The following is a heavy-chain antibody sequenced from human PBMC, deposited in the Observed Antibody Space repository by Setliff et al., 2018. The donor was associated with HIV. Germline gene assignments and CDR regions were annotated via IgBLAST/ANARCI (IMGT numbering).Heavy chain of an antibody. CDR2: VSSRGDT. J-gene: IGHJ4*02. CDR1: DSGTYY. Sequence: SETLSLTCTVSDSGTYYWSWIRQPAGKGLEWIGRVSSRGDTNYNPSLKSRVTMSVDTSKNQFSLKLTSVTVADTAVYFCVRVFYDATDYYAPLFDYWGQGTLVTVSS. CDR3: VRVFYDATDYYAPLFDY. D-gene: IGHD3-22*01. V-gene: IGHV4-4*07.